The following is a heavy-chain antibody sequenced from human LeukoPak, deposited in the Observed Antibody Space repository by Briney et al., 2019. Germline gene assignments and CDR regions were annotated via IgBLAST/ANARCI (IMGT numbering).Heavy chain of an antibody. V-gene: IGHV1-18*01. D-gene: IGHD3-22*01. Sequence: GASVKVSCKASGYTFTSYGISWVRQAPGQGLEWMGWISAYNGNTNYAQKLQGRVTMTTGTSTSTAYMELSSLRSEDTAVYYCASEYYDSSGYYTLGAFDIWGQGTMVTVSS. CDR1: GYTFTSYG. CDR3: ASEYYDSSGYYTLGAFDI. CDR2: ISAYNGNT. J-gene: IGHJ3*02.